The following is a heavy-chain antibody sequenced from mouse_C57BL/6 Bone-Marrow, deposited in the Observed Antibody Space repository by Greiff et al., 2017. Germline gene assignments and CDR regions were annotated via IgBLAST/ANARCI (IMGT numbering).Heavy chain of an antibody. V-gene: IGHV1-55*01. CDR3: ARPYYSNYWYFDV. CDR2: IYPGSGST. J-gene: IGHJ1*03. D-gene: IGHD2-5*01. CDR1: GYTFTSYW. Sequence: QVQLQQSGAELVKPGASVKMSCKASGYTFTSYWITWVKQRPGQGLEWIGDIYPGSGSTNYNEKFKSKATLSVDTSSSTAYMQLSSLTSEDSAVYYCARPYYSNYWYFDVWGTGTTVTVSS.